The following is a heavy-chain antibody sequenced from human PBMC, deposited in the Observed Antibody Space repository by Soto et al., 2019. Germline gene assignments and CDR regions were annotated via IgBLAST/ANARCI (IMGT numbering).Heavy chain of an antibody. CDR2: IYHSGST. V-gene: IGHV4-30-2*01. Sequence: PSETLSRTCAVSGGSISSGGYSWIWIRQPPGKGLEWIGYIYHSGSTYYNPSLKSRVTISVDRSKNQFSLKLSSVTAADTAVYYCARAGYASGFDYWGQGTLVTVSS. CDR1: GGSISSGGYS. D-gene: IGHD2-8*01. CDR3: ARAGYASGFDY. J-gene: IGHJ4*02.